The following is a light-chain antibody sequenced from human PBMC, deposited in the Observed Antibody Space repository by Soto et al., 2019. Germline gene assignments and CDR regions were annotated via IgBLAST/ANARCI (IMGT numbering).Light chain of an antibody. V-gene: IGKV1-5*03. Sequence: DIQIAQAPSTLSASVVDRVTITFRASKSISSWLAWYQQKPGKAPKLLIYKASSLESGVPSRFSGSGSGTEFTLTISSLQPDDFATYYCQQYNSYPWTFGQGTKVDIK. CDR2: KAS. CDR1: KSISSW. J-gene: IGKJ1*01. CDR3: QQYNSYPWT.